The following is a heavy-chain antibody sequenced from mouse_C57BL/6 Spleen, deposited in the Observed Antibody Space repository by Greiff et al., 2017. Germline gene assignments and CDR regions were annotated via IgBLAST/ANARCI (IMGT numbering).Heavy chain of an antibody. Sequence: VKLQESGAELVRPGTSVKVSCKASGYAFTNYLIEWVKQRPGQGLEWIGVINPGSGGTNYNEKFKGKATLTADKSSSTAYMQLSSLTSEDSAVYFCARSPPDYWGQGTTLTVSS. CDR3: ARSPPDY. CDR1: GYAFTNYL. CDR2: INPGSGGT. V-gene: IGHV1-54*01. J-gene: IGHJ2*01.